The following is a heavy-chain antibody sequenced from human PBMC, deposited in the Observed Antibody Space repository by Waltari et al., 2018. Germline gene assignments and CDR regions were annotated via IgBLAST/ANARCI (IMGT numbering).Heavy chain of an antibody. V-gene: IGHV1-3*04. CDR3: AREGAAPGKGWGSWFDP. CDR2: INTGTANP. Sequence: QVQLVQSGAEVKKPGASVKVSCKASGYTFTTYSIHWVRQAPGQRLEWMGWINTGTANPKYSQNFQGRVTITRDTSARTAYMELNTLRSEDTAGYFCAREGAAPGKGWGSWFDPWGQGTLVTVSS. D-gene: IGHD6-13*01. CDR1: GYTFTTYS. J-gene: IGHJ5*02.